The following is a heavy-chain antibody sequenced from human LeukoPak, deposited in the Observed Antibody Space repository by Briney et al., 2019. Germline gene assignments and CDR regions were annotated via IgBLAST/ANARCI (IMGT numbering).Heavy chain of an antibody. Sequence: KPSETLSLTCTVSGYSISSGYYWGRIRQPPGKGLEWIGSIYYSGSTNYNPSLKSRVTISVDTSKNRFSLKLSSVTAADTAVYYCARDRYSGYDGFGAFDIWGQGTMVTVSS. V-gene: IGHV4-38-2*02. J-gene: IGHJ3*02. D-gene: IGHD5-12*01. CDR3: ARDRYSGYDGFGAFDI. CDR2: IYYSGST. CDR1: GYSISSGYY.